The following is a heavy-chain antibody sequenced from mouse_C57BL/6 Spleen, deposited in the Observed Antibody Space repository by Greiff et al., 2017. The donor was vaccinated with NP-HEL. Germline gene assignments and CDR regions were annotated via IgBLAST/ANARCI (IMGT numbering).Heavy chain of an antibody. Sequence: EVKLVESGGGLVKPGGSLKLSCAASGFTFSDYGMHWVRQAPEKGLEWVAYISSGSSTIYYADTVKGRFTSSRDKAKNTLFLQMTSLRSEDTAMYYCARRTGEWYFDVWGTGTTVTVSS. J-gene: IGHJ1*03. CDR3: ARRTGEWYFDV. CDR1: GFTFSDYG. V-gene: IGHV5-17*01. CDR2: ISSGSSTI.